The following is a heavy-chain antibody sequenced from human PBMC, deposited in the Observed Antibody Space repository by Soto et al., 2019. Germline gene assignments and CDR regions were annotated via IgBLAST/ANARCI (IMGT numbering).Heavy chain of an antibody. CDR3: ASAAVTGTAGLDF. V-gene: IGHV1-2*02. CDR2: INPNSGGT. CDR1: GYTFSGFY. D-gene: IGHD6-19*01. J-gene: IGHJ4*02. Sequence: VASVKVSCKASGYTFSGFYMHWVRQAPGQGLEWMGWINPNSGGTKSAEKFQGRVTMTRDTSISTAYMELSRLTSYDTAVYYCASAAVTGTAGLDFWGQGTQGTVSS.